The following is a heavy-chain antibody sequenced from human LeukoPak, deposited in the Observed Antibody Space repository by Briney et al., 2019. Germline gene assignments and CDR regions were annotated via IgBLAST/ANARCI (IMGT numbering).Heavy chain of an antibody. CDR3: ASHQYYDLPGGAFDI. Sequence: SETLSPTCSISGGSISSRSYYWGWIRQPPGKGLEWIGSIYHSGTTYYNPSLKSRVTISVDTSKNQFSLNLRSVTAADTAVYYCASHQYYDLPGGAFDIWGLGTMVTVSS. J-gene: IGHJ3*02. CDR2: IYHSGTT. V-gene: IGHV4-39*01. D-gene: IGHD3-3*01. CDR1: GGSISSRSYY.